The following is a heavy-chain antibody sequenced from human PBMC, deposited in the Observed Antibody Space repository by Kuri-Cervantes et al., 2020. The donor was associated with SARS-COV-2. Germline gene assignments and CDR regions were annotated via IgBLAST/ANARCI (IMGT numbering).Heavy chain of an antibody. Sequence: SETLSLTCAVYGGSFSGYYWSWIRQPPGKGLEWIGEINHSGSTYYNPSLKSRVTISVGTSKNQFSLKLSSVTAADTAVYYCARLGYDFWSGYHDYWGQGTLVTVSS. D-gene: IGHD3-3*01. V-gene: IGHV4-34*01. J-gene: IGHJ4*02. CDR3: ARLGYDFWSGYHDY. CDR1: GGSFSGYY. CDR2: INHSGST.